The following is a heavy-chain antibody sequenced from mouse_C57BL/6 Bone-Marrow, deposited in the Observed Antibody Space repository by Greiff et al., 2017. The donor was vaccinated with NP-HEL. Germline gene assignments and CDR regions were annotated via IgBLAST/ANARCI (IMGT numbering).Heavy chain of an antibody. D-gene: IGHD3-2*02. J-gene: IGHJ3*01. CDR2: IHPNSGST. V-gene: IGHV1-64*01. CDR1: GYTFTSYW. Sequence: QVQLQQPGAELVKPGASVKLSCKASGYTFTSYWMHWVKQRPGQGLEWIGMIHPNSGSTNYNEKFKSKATLTVDKSSSTAYMQPSSLTFEDSAVYYCARRGQLRLTFAYWGQGTLVTVSA. CDR3: ARRGQLRLTFAY.